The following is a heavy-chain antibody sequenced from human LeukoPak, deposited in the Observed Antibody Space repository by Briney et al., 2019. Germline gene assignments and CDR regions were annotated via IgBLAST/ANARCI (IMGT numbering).Heavy chain of an antibody. CDR3: ARATAMVRGVILVWFDP. Sequence: SETLSLTCTVSGGSISSGGYYWSWIRQHPGKGLEWIGYIYYSGSTYYNPSLKSRVTISVDTSKNQFSLKLSSVTAADTAVYYCARATAMVRGVILVWFDPWGQGTLVTVSS. D-gene: IGHD3-10*01. CDR2: IYYSGST. J-gene: IGHJ5*02. CDR1: GGSISSGGYY. V-gene: IGHV4-31*03.